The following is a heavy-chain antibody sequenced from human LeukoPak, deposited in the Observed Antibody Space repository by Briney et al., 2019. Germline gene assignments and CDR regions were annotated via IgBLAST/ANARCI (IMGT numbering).Heavy chain of an antibody. CDR2: INPNSGST. J-gene: IGHJ5*02. D-gene: IGHD2-15*01. Sequence: GSSVKVSCKASGYTFTGYYMHWVRQAPGQGLEWMGWINPNSGSTNYAQKFQGRVTMTRDTSISTAYMELSRLRSDDTAVYYCARRIGQNWFDPWGQGTLVTVSS. CDR1: GYTFTGYY. CDR3: ARRIGQNWFDP. V-gene: IGHV1-2*02.